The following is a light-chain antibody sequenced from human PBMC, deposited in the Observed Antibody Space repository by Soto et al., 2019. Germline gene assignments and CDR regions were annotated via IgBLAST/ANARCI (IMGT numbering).Light chain of an antibody. CDR3: QHYNSYSEA. V-gene: IGKV1-5*03. CDR2: KAS. Sequence: DIQMNQSPSTLSASVGDRVTISCRASQTISTWLAWYQQKPGKAPNLLIYKASTLKSGVPSRFSGSGSGTEFTLTISSLQPDDFATYYCQHYNSYSEAFGQGTKVDIK. CDR1: QTISTW. J-gene: IGKJ1*01.